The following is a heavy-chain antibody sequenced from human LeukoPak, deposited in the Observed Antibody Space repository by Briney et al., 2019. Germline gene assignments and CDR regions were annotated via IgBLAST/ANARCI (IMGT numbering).Heavy chain of an antibody. V-gene: IGHV1-69*01. J-gene: IGHJ6*02. CDR3: ARDRSVEFSQYYAMDV. D-gene: IGHD3-10*01. Sequence: GASVNVSCKASGGTFSNYAISWVRQAPGQGLEWMGGIVPIFGSSNYAQKFQDRVTITADESTSTANMELSSLRSEDTAVYYCARDRSVEFSQYYAMDVWGQGTTVTVSS. CDR1: GGTFSNYA. CDR2: IVPIFGSS.